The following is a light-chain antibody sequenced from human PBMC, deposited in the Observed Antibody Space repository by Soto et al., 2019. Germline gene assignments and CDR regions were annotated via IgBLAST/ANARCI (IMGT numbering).Light chain of an antibody. J-gene: IGKJ5*01. CDR1: QSVSSNY. Sequence: EIVLTQSPGTLSLSPGERATLSCRASQSVSSNYLAWYQQKPGQAPRLLIYGASSRATGIPDRFSGSVSGTDFTLTISRLEPEDFAVYYCQQFGTSPPSTFGQGTRLEIK. V-gene: IGKV3-20*01. CDR2: GAS. CDR3: QQFGTSPPST.